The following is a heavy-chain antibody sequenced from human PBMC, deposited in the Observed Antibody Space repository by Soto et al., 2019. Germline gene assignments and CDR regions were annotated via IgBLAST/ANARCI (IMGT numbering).Heavy chain of an antibody. CDR2: ISAYNGIT. Sequence: GASVKVSCKASGYTFTSYGISWVRQAPGQGLEWMGWISAYNGITNYAQKLQGRVTMTTDTSTGTAYMELRSLRSDDTAMYYCARHPGSGMAARTDDYWGQGTLVTVSS. J-gene: IGHJ4*02. CDR3: ARHPGSGMAARTDDY. CDR1: GYTFTSYG. D-gene: IGHD6-6*01. V-gene: IGHV1-18*01.